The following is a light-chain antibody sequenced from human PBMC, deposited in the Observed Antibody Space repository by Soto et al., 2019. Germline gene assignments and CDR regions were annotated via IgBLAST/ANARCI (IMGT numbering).Light chain of an antibody. CDR2: GAS. CDR1: QIISSTY. CDR3: QHYGTSPLT. J-gene: IGKJ4*01. Sequence: DIVLTQSPGTLSLSPGERATLSCRASQIISSTYLGWYQQKPGQAPRLLIYGASSRATGIPDRFSGSGSGTDFTLTISRLEPEDFAVYYCQHYGTSPLTFGGGTKVDIK. V-gene: IGKV3-20*01.